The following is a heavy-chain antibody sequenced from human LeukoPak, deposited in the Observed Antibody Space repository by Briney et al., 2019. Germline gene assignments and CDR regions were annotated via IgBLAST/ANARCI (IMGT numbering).Heavy chain of an antibody. CDR3: AKAWDSSGWGPQYFYH. D-gene: IGHD6-19*01. CDR1: GFTFSSYS. V-gene: IGHV3-48*01. J-gene: IGHJ1*01. Sequence: GGSLRLSCAASGFTFSSYSMNWVRQAPGKGLEWVSYISYTGTIYYADSVKGRFTISRDNSKNTLYLQMNSLRAEDTAVYYCAKAWDSSGWGPQYFYHWGQGTLVTVSS. CDR2: ISYTGTI.